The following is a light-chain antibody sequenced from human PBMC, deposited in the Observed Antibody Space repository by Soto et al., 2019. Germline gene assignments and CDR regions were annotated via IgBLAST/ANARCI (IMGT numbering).Light chain of an antibody. CDR1: QIVNTFY. Sequence: EVVLSQSPGTLSLSPGESATLSCRASQIVNTFYLAWYQQKPGQAPGLLIYGASSRATGIPDRFSASGSATDFSLTIRRLEPEDSAVYYCQQFGSSGPLTFGGGTKVEIK. J-gene: IGKJ4*01. V-gene: IGKV3-20*01. CDR3: QQFGSSGPLT. CDR2: GAS.